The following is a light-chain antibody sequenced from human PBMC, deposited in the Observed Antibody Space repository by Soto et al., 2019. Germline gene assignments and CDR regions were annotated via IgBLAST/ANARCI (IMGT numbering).Light chain of an antibody. CDR3: QQRSDWIT. CDR1: QSVSSY. V-gene: IGKV3-11*01. Sequence: EIVLTQSPATLSLSPGERGTLSCRASQSVSSYLAWYQQKPGQAPRLLIYDASNRATGIPARFSGSGSGTDFTLTISSLEPEDFAVYYCQQRSDWITFGQGTRLEIK. CDR2: DAS. J-gene: IGKJ5*01.